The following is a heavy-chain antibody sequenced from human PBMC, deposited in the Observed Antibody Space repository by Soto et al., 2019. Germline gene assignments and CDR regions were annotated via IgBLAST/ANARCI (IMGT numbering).Heavy chain of an antibody. CDR3: ASHYYYGSGSYHGGMDV. CDR1: GGTFSSYA. D-gene: IGHD3-10*01. CDR2: IIPIFGTA. V-gene: IGHV1-69*12. J-gene: IGHJ6*02. Sequence: QVQLVQSGAEVKKPGSSVKVSCKASGGTFSSYAISWVRQAPGQGLEWMGGIIPIFGTANYAQKFQGRVTITADESTSXVYRELGSLRSEDTAVYYCASHYYYGSGSYHGGMDVWGQGTTVTVSS.